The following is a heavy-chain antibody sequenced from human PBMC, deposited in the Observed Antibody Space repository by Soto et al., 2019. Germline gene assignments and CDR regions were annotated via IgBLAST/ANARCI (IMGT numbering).Heavy chain of an antibody. V-gene: IGHV3-30*18. D-gene: IGHD3-3*01. CDR1: GFSFSDYG. CDR3: AKTRTIFGVVSRHYFDY. Sequence: QVQLVESGGGVVRPGRSQRLSWAASGFSFSDYGMHWVGQPPGKGLEGVAYTSYDGSKTYYADSVMGRFTISRDNSKNTLFLQMNSLRPEDTAMYYCAKTRTIFGVVSRHYFDYWGQGTLVTVSS. CDR2: TSYDGSKT. J-gene: IGHJ4*02.